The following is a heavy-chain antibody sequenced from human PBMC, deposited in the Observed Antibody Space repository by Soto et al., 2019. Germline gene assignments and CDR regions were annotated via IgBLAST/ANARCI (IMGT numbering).Heavy chain of an antibody. CDR3: DRERSAAGTGWFDP. CDR2: MNPNSGNT. D-gene: IGHD6-13*01. CDR1: GYTFTSYD. Sequence: QVQLVQSGAEVKKPGASVKVSCKASGYTFTSYDINWVRQATGQGLEWMGWMNPNSGNTGYAQKFQGRVTMTRNTSISTAYMDLSSLRSEDTAVYYCDRERSAAGTGWFDPWGQGTLVTVSS. V-gene: IGHV1-8*01. J-gene: IGHJ5*02.